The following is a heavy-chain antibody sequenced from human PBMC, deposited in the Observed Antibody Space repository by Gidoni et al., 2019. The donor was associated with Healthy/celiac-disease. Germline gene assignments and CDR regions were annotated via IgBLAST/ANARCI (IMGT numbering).Heavy chain of an antibody. CDR1: GFTFTSSA. Sequence: QMQLVQSGPEVKKPGTSVTVSCKASGFTFTSSAVQWVRQARGQRLEWIGWIVVGSGNTNYAQKFQERVTITRDMSTSTAYMELSSLRSEDTAVYYCAALPGPAAYYYYYGMDVWGQGTTVTVSS. CDR2: IVVGSGNT. J-gene: IGHJ6*02. D-gene: IGHD2-2*01. V-gene: IGHV1-58*01. CDR3: AALPGPAAYYYYYGMDV.